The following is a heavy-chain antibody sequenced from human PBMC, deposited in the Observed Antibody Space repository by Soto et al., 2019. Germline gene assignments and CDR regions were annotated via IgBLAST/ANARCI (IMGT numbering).Heavy chain of an antibody. Sequence: PGGSLRLSCAASGFTFSSYGMHWVRQAPGKGLEWVAVISYDGSNKYYADSVKGRFTISRDNSKNTLYLQMNSLRAEDTAVYYCAKEASSSWPTDAFDIWGQGTMVTVS. J-gene: IGHJ3*02. CDR3: AKEASSSWPTDAFDI. CDR1: GFTFSSYG. V-gene: IGHV3-30*18. CDR2: ISYDGSNK. D-gene: IGHD6-13*01.